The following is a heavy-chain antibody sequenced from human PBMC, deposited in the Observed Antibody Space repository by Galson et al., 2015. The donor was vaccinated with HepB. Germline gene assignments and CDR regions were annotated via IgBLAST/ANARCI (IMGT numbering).Heavy chain of an antibody. CDR2: INPYNGGI. CDR1: GYTFTSYG. CDR3: ARGPWFGELTGILVLQH. V-gene: IGHV1-18*04. J-gene: IGHJ1*01. D-gene: IGHD3-10*01. Sequence: SCKASGYTFTSYGISWVRQAPGQGLEWVGWINPYNGGINYAQKFQARVTMTTDTSTSTAYMELRSLTSDDTAVYFCARGPWFGELTGILVLQHWGQGTLVTVSS.